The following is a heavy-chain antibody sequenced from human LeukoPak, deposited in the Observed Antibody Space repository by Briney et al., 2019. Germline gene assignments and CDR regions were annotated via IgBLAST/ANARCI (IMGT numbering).Heavy chain of an antibody. D-gene: IGHD1-1*01. CDR3: ARRAYSAAYWKHFDY. Sequence: SETLSLTCAVYGGSFSGYYWSWIRQPPGKGLEWIGSIYYNENTYYNSSLKSRVTISVDTSKNQFSLKLNSVTAADTAVYFCARRAYSAAYWKHFDYWGQGTLVTVSS. CDR1: GGSFSGYY. V-gene: IGHV4-34*01. J-gene: IGHJ4*02. CDR2: IYYNENT.